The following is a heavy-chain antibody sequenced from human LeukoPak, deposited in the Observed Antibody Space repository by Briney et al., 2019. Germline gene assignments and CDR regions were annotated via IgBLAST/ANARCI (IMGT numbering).Heavy chain of an antibody. D-gene: IGHD3-10*01. V-gene: IGHV4-59*12. J-gene: IGHJ4*02. CDR1: GGSISSYY. CDR3: ARMESYGSGSFYFDF. Sequence: SETLSLTCTVSGGSISSYYWSWIRQPPGKGLEWIGYIYYSGSTNYNPSLKSRVTISVDTSKNQFSLKLSSVTAADTAVYYCARMESYGSGSFYFDFWGQGTLVTVSS. CDR2: IYYSGST.